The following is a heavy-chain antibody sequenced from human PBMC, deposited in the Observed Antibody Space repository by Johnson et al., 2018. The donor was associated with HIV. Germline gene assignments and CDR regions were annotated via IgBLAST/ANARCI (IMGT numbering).Heavy chain of an antibody. D-gene: IGHD5-18*01. CDR1: GFTFSSYA. CDR2: ISYDGSNK. Sequence: QEQLVESGGGVVQPGRSLRLSCAASGFTFSSYAMHWVRQAPGKGLEWVAVISYDGSNKYYVDSVKGRFTISRDNSKNTLYLQMNSLRAEDTAVYYCAKDVNIYGVGGDDAFDIWGQGTMVTVSS. V-gene: IGHV3-30*04. CDR3: AKDVNIYGVGGDDAFDI. J-gene: IGHJ3*02.